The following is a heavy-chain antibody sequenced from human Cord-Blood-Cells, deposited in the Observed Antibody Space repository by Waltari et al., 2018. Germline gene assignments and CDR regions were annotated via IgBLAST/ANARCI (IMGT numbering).Heavy chain of an antibody. Sequence: QVQLQQWGAGLLKPSATLSLTCAAYGGSFSGSSWSWIRQPPGKGLEWIGAINHSGNNNYNPSLKRRVTISVDTSKNQFSLKLSSVTAADTAVYYCARGGRITMIVVVKKAFDYWGQGTLVTVSS. D-gene: IGHD3-22*01. CDR2: INHSGNN. V-gene: IGHV4-34*01. CDR3: ARGGRITMIVVVKKAFDY. CDR1: GGSFSGSS. J-gene: IGHJ4*02.